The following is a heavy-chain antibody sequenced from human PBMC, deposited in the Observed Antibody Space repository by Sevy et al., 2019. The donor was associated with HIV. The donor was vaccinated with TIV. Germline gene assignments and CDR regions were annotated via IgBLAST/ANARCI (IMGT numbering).Heavy chain of an antibody. CDR3: ARRGDNDLFDP. J-gene: IGHJ5*02. D-gene: IGHD1-20*01. CDR1: GVSISGGAYY. CDR2: ISYTGST. V-gene: IGHV4-39*01. Sequence: SETLSLTCTVSGVSISGGAYYWGWIRQPPGKGLEWIGSISYTGSTYYNPSLKSRVTISVDTSKNQFSLKLTSVTAAVTAVDYYARRGDNDLFDPWGQGTLVTVSS.